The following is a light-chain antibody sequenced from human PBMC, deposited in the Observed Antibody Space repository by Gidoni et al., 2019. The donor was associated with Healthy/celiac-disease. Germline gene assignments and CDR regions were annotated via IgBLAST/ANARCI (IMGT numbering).Light chain of an antibody. Sequence: EIVLTQSPGTLSLSPGERATLSCRASQSVSSSYLAWYQQKPGQAPRLLIYGASSMATGIQDRFSGSGSGTDFTLTISRLEPEDFAVYYCQQYGSSPLYTFGQXTKLEIK. J-gene: IGKJ2*01. CDR1: QSVSSSY. V-gene: IGKV3-20*01. CDR2: GAS. CDR3: QQYGSSPLYT.